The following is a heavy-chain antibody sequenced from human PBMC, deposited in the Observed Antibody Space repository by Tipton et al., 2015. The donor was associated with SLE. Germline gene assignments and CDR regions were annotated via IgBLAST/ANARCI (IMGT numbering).Heavy chain of an antibody. CDR2: VHYSGST. Sequence: TLSLTCTVSGGSISSYYWSWIRQPPGKGLEWIGYVHYSGSTNHNPSLKSRATISLDTSKNQFSLKVTSVTAADTAVYYCARGGGSYYDYWGQGTLVTVSS. CDR1: GGSISSYY. V-gene: IGHV4-59*08. J-gene: IGHJ4*02. D-gene: IGHD1-26*01. CDR3: ARGGGSYYDY.